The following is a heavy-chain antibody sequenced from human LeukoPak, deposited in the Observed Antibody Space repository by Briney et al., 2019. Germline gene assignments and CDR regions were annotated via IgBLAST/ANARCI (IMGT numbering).Heavy chain of an antibody. V-gene: IGHV3-23*01. Sequence: GGSLRLSCAASGVTFSSYAMSWVRQAPGKGLEWVSGISGSGYTTYYADSVKGRFTISRDNSKNTLFLQMNSLRAEDTAVYYCAKGRKDCSGGSCYLFDYWGQGTLVTVSS. CDR3: AKGRKDCSGGSCYLFDY. J-gene: IGHJ4*02. CDR1: GVTFSSYA. CDR2: ISGSGYTT. D-gene: IGHD2-15*01.